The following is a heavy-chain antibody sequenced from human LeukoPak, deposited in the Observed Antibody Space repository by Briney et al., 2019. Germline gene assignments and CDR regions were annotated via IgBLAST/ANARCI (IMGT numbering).Heavy chain of an antibody. D-gene: IGHD3-10*01. Sequence: GGSLRLSCAASGFTFSSYSMNWVRQAPGKGLEWVSSISSSSSYIYYADSVKGRFTISRDNAENSLYLQMNSLRAEDTAVYYCARDPPTYYYGSGRGAFDIWGQGTMVTVSS. CDR2: ISSSSSYI. J-gene: IGHJ3*02. CDR3: ARDPPTYYYGSGRGAFDI. V-gene: IGHV3-21*01. CDR1: GFTFSSYS.